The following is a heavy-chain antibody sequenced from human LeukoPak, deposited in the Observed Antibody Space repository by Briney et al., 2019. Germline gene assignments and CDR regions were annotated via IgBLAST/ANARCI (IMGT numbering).Heavy chain of an antibody. CDR1: GFTFSSYA. D-gene: IGHD3-10*01. CDR3: AKESYYYGSGSPYPRRVGWLDP. CDR2: ISGSGGST. J-gene: IGHJ5*02. Sequence: QTGGSLRLSCAASGFTFSSYAMSGVRQAPGKGLEWVSAISGSGGSTYYADSVKGRFTISRDNSKNTLYLQMNSLRAEHTAVYYCAKESYYYGSGSPYPRRVGWLDPWGQGNLVTVSS. V-gene: IGHV3-23*01.